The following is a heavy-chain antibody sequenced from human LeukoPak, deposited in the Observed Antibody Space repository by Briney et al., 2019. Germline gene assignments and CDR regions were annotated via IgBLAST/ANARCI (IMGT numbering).Heavy chain of an antibody. V-gene: IGHV6-1*01. CDR2: TYYRSKWYN. J-gene: IGHJ4*02. Sequence: QTLSLTCAISGDSVSSNSAAWNWIRQSPSRGLEWLGRTYYRSKWYNDYAESVKSRITINPDTSKNQFSLQLNSVTPEDTAVYYCARVDSGSPKGPFDYWGQGTLVTVSS. D-gene: IGHD1-26*01. CDR1: GDSVSSNSAA. CDR3: ARVDSGSPKGPFDY.